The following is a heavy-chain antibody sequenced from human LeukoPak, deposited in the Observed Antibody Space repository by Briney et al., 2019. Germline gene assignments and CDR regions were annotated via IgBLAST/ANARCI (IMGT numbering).Heavy chain of an antibody. CDR1: GFTFSSYA. D-gene: IGHD1-26*01. CDR2: ISYDGSHK. Sequence: GGSLRLSCAASGFTFSSYAMHWVRQAPGKGLEWVAIISYDGSHKYYADSVKGRFTISRDNAKNTLYLQMNSLRAEDTAVYYCARQVGVDDAFDIWGQGTMVTISS. CDR3: ARQVGVDDAFDI. V-gene: IGHV3-30-3*01. J-gene: IGHJ3*02.